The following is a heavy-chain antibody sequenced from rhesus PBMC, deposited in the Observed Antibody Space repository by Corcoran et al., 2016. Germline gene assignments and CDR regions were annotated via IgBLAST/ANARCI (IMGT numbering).Heavy chain of an antibody. CDR2: ICGSRCSP. V-gene: IGHV4-65*01. D-gene: IGHD6-25*01. CDR1: GGSVSSSNW. CDR3: SRVPGYSGSWPRFDY. Sequence: QVQLQESGPGLVKPSETLVLTCVVSGGSVSSSNWWSWFRQPPGKGLEWIGYICGSRCSPYYKPCLNSPVTISTDTSKNQFSLKLSSVTAADTGIYYCSRVPGYSGSWPRFDYWGQGVLVTVSS. J-gene: IGHJ4*01.